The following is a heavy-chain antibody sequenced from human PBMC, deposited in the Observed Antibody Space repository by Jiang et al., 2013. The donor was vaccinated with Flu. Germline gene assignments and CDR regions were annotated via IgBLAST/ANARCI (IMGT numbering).Heavy chain of an antibody. Sequence: LLKPSETLSLTCAVSGYSISSGYYWGWIRQPPGKGLEWIGSIYHSGSTYYNPSLKSRVTISVDTSKNQFSLKLSSVTAADTAVYYCARGGYSYGSYFDYWGQGTLVTVSS. CDR2: IYHSGST. CDR3: ARGGYSYGSYFDY. V-gene: IGHV4-38-2*01. CDR1: GYSISSGYY. J-gene: IGHJ4*02. D-gene: IGHD5-18*01.